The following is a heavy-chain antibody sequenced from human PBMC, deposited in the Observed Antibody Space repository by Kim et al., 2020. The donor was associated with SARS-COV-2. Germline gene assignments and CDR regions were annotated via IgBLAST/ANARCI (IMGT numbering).Heavy chain of an antibody. CDR1: GYTFTSYG. D-gene: IGHD2-2*01. V-gene: IGHV1-18*01. J-gene: IGHJ4*02. Sequence: ASVKVSCKASGYTFTSYGISWVRQAPGQGLEWMGWISAYNGNTNYAQKLQGRVTMTTDTSTSTAYMELRSLRSDDTAVYYCARVVCSSTSCCAMEGRDSFYYWGQETLVTVSS. CDR2: ISAYNGNT. CDR3: ARVVCSSTSCCAMEGRDSFYY.